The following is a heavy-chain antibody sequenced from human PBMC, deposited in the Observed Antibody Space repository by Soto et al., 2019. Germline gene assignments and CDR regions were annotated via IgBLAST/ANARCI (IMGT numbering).Heavy chain of an antibody. CDR2: IYYSGST. CDR3: VRLAARSRSSLSHAFIWFDP. Sequence: SETLSLTCTVSGGSISSGGYYWSWIRQHPGKGLEWIGYIYYSGSTYYNPSLKSRVTISVDTSNNQSSLNLSSVTAADKAVYYCVRLAARSRSSLSHAFIWFDPWGQGTLVTVS. D-gene: IGHD6-6*01. CDR1: GGSISSGGYY. V-gene: IGHV4-31*03. J-gene: IGHJ5*02.